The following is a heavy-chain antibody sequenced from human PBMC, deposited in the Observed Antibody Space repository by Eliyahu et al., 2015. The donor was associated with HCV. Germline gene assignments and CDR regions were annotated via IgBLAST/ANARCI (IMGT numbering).Heavy chain of an antibody. D-gene: IGHD6-19*01. V-gene: IGHV4-31*03. J-gene: IGHJ4*02. CDR3: ARVMTNGQWLVPRQYYFDY. CDR1: GGSIXSGGYX. CDR2: IYYSGST. Sequence: QVQLQESGPGLVKPSQTLSLTCTVSGGSIXSGGYXWSWXRQHPGKGLGGVGDIYYSGSTYYNPSLKSRVTISVDTSKNQFSLKLSSVTAADTAVYYCARVMTNGQWLVPRQYYFDYWGQGTLVTVSS.